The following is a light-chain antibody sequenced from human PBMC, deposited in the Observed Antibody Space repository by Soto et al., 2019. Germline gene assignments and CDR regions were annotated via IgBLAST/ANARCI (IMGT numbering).Light chain of an antibody. CDR1: SSDVGAYNY. CDR3: ISFTTSVTYV. CDR2: GVS. Sequence: QSALTQPASVSGSPGQSITVSCTGTSSDVGAYNYVSWYQQHPGKAPKLIISGVSNRPSGVSNRFSASKSGNTASLTISGLQAEDEADYYCISFTTSVTYVFGPGTKLTVL. V-gene: IGLV2-14*03. J-gene: IGLJ1*01.